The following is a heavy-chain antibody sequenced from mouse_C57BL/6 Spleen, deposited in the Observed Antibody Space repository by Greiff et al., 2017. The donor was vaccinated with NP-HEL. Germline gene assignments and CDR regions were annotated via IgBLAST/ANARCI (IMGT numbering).Heavy chain of an antibody. Sequence: VQLQQPGPELVKPGASVKISCKASGYAFSSSWMNWVKQRPGKGLEWIGRIYPGDGDTNYNGKFKGKATLTADKPSSTAYLQLSSLTSEDSAVYFCANCSYDHGWFAYWGQGTLVTVSA. CDR1: GYAFSSSW. CDR2: IYPGDGDT. J-gene: IGHJ3*01. D-gene: IGHD2-4*01. CDR3: ANCSYDHGWFAY. V-gene: IGHV1-82*01.